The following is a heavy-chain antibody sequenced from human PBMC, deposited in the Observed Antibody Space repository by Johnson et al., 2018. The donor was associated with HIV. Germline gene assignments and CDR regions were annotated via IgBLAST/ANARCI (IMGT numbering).Heavy chain of an antibody. CDR1: AFTFSSYW. Sequence: VQLVESGGGLVQPGGSLRLSCAASAFTFSSYWMSWVRQAPGQGLAWVANIKQDGSEKYYVDSVKGRFTISRDNAKNSLYLQMNSLRAADTSVYYCARDRDSIVGVPYAFDIWGQGTMVTVSS. D-gene: IGHD1-26*01. V-gene: IGHV3-7*05. CDR3: ARDRDSIVGVPYAFDI. J-gene: IGHJ3*02. CDR2: IKQDGSEK.